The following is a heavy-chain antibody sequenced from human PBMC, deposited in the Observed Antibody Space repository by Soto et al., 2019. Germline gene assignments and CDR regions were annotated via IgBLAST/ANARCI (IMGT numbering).Heavy chain of an antibody. Sequence: ASVKVSCKASGYTFTSYGISWVRQAPGQGLEWMGWINAGNGNTKYTQKFQGRVTMTRDTSTSTVYMELSSLRSEDTAVYYCARAPHIAAAGNPHEWFDPWGQGTLVTVSS. CDR1: GYTFTSYG. CDR3: ARAPHIAAAGNPHEWFDP. D-gene: IGHD6-13*01. V-gene: IGHV1-18*01. J-gene: IGHJ5*02. CDR2: INAGNGNT.